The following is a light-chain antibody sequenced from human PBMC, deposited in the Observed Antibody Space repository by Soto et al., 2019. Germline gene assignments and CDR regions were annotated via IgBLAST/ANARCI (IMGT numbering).Light chain of an antibody. CDR3: QQYGRSPWT. Sequence: EIVLTQSPGTLSLSPGETATLSCRAGQSVTSSYLAWYQQKPGLAPRLLIYGASSRAAGIPDRFSGSGSATDFTLSITRLEPEDFAVYYCQQYGRSPWTFGQGTKVGIK. J-gene: IGKJ1*01. CDR2: GAS. V-gene: IGKV3-20*01. CDR1: QSVTSSY.